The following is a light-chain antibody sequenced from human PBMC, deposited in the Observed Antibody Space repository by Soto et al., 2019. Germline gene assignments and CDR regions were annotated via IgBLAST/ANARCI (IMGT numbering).Light chain of an antibody. CDR3: QHYGRSSWT. J-gene: IGKJ1*01. CDR1: QTVRSSF. CDR2: GAS. V-gene: IGKV3-20*01. Sequence: DIELTQSPATLSLSPGERVTLSRRASQTVRSSFVAWYQQKPGQAPRLLIYGASTRATGIPDRFSGSGSGTDFTLTISSLDPEDLAVYYCQHYGRSSWTFGQGTKVEIK.